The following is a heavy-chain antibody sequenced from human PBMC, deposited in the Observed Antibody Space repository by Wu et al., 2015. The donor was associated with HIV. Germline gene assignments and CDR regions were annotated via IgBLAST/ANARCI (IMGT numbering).Heavy chain of an antibody. J-gene: IGHJ6*02. CDR2: ISAYNGNT. Sequence: QVQLVQSGAEVKKPGASVKVSCKASGYTFTSYGISWVRQAPGQGLEWMGWISAYNGNTNYAQKLQGRVTMTTDTSTSTAYMELRSLRSDDTAVYYCAREGYCSSTSCPYYYYYGMDVWGQGDHGHRLL. CDR1: GYTFTSYG. D-gene: IGHD2-2*01. CDR3: AREGYCSSTSCPYYYYYGMDV. V-gene: IGHV1-18*01.